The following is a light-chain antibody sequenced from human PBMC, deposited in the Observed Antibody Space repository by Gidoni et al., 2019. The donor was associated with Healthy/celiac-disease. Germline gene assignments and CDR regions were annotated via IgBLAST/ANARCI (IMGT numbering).Light chain of an antibody. J-gene: IGKJ2*01. CDR1: QSISSY. CDR3: QQSYSNPYT. V-gene: IGKV1-39*01. Sequence: DIHLIQSPSSLSASVGDRVTITCRASQSISSYLNWYQQKPGKAPKLLIYAASSLQSGVPSRFSGSGSGTDFTLTISSLQPEDFATYYCQQSYSNPYTFGHGTKLEIK. CDR2: AAS.